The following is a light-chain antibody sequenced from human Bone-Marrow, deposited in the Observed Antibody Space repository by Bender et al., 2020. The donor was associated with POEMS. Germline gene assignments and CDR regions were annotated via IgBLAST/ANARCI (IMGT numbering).Light chain of an antibody. Sequence: QSVLTQPPSASGTPGQRVTISCSGGSIGRNPINWYQQLPGTAPRLVIYADVRRPSGVPNRFSASKSGSSASLAISGLQAEDEADYFCASYSSSRFVVFGGGTKLTVL. CDR1: SIGRNP. CDR3: ASYSSSRFVV. J-gene: IGLJ2*01. V-gene: IGLV1-44*01. CDR2: ADV.